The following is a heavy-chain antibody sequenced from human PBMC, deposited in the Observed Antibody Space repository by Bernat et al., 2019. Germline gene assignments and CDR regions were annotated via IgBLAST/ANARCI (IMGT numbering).Heavy chain of an antibody. CDR3: ARDGSYGDYAFDY. V-gene: IGHV3-23*01. J-gene: IGHJ4*02. CDR1: GFAFSTYA. D-gene: IGHD4-17*01. Sequence: EVQLLESGGGLVQPGGSLRLSCAASGFAFSTYAMNWVRQAPGKGLEWVSSISATSDTTHYAASVKGRFVISRDNSRNTLSLQMDSLRAEDTAVYYCARDGSYGDYAFDYWGQGTLVTVSS. CDR2: ISATSDTT.